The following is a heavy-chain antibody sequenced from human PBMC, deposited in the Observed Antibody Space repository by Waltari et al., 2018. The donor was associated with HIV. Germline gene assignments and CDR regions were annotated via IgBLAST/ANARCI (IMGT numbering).Heavy chain of an antibody. D-gene: IGHD3-10*01. CDR1: GFSIRSHE. Sequence: EVQLVQSGGGLVRPGGSLRLSCAASGFSIRSHEMNWVRQAPGKGLEFISYTGSNGFTRYYADSVKGRFTVSRDNAKNSVFLQLNALRPEDTGIYYCSRIQWFGEFLLDSWGQGILVAVSS. CDR3: SRIQWFGEFLLDS. CDR2: TGSNGFTR. J-gene: IGHJ4*02. V-gene: IGHV3-48*03.